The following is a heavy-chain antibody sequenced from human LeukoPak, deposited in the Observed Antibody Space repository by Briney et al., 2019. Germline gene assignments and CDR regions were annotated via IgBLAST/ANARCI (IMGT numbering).Heavy chain of an antibody. J-gene: IGHJ4*02. Sequence: SETLSLTCTVSGGSISSSSFHWGWIRQPPGKGLEWIGSIYYSGTTYFNPSLKSRVTISVDTSKNQFSLKLSSVTAADTAVYYCARANFESLWFGELSLFFLDYWGQGTLVTVSS. D-gene: IGHD3-10*01. CDR2: IYYSGTT. CDR1: GGSISSSSFH. V-gene: IGHV4-39*07. CDR3: ARANFESLWFGELSLFFLDY.